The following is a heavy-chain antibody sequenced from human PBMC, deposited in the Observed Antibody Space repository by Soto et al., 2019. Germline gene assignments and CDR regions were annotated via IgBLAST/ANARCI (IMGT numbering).Heavy chain of an antibody. CDR2: ISAYNGNT. CDR1: GYTFTSYG. D-gene: IGHD5-12*01. V-gene: IGHV1-18*01. CDR3: AKGSVPDIVATIGALDI. J-gene: IGHJ3*02. Sequence: ASVKVSCKASGYTFTSYGISWVRQAPGQGLEWMGWISAYNGNTNYAQKLQGRVTITTDTSTSTVYMELRSLRSDDTAVYYCAKGSVPDIVATIGALDIWGQGTMVTVSS.